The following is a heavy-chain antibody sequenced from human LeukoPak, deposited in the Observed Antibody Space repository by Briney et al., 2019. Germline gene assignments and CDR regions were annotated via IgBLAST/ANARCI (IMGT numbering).Heavy chain of an antibody. J-gene: IGHJ4*02. V-gene: IGHV3-53*04. CDR3: AREGDYYGSSGYRRALDY. D-gene: IGHD3-22*01. CDR2: IYSGGST. Sequence: GSLRLSCAASGFTVSSNYMSWVRQAPGKGLEWVSVIYSGGSTYYADSVKGRFTISRHTSKNTVYLQMNRLRAEDTAVYYCAREGDYYGSSGYRRALDYWGQGTLVTVSS. CDR1: GFTVSSNY.